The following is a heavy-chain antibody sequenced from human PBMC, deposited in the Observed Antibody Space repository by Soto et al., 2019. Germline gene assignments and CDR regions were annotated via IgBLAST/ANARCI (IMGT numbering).Heavy chain of an antibody. CDR1: GDSISNTNW. D-gene: IGHD5-12*01. J-gene: IGHJ5*02. V-gene: IGHV4-4*02. CDR3: VKDRWLPT. Sequence: SETLSLTCAVSGDSISNTNWWSWVRQPPGKGLEWIGEIYHSGDTNYNPSLKSRVILSVDKSKNQFFLKVNSVTAADTAVYYCVKDRWLPTWGQGTLVTVSS. CDR2: IYHSGDT.